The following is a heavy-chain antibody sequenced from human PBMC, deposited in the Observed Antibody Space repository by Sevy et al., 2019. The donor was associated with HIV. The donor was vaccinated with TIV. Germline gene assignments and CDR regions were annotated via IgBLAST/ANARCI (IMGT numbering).Heavy chain of an antibody. D-gene: IGHD3-22*01. CDR1: GFSFDSYG. CDR3: AKGGGGHYDPDEIGYYFYYYNMDV. CDR2: ISGSGTRT. Sequence: GGSLRLSCAVSGFSFDSYGMTWVRQAPGKGLEWVSGISGSGTRTYYADSVKGRFSISRDNSKNRLYLQMNSLRSEDRACYYCAKGGGGHYDPDEIGYYFYYYNMDVWGKGTTVTVSS. J-gene: IGHJ6*03. V-gene: IGHV3-23*01.